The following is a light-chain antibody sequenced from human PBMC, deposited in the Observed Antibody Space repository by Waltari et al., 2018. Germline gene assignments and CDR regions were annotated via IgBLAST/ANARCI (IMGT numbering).Light chain of an antibody. J-gene: IGLJ2*01. Sequence: SYELTQPPSVSVSPGQTARITCSGDGLPKQYASWYQQRSGQAPLLVIYKDTERPSGIPERFSGSSSGTTVTLTISGVQAEDDADYYCQSSDSSNTDIYLFGGGTKLTVL. CDR3: QSSDSSNTDIYL. CDR2: KDT. CDR1: GLPKQY. V-gene: IGLV3-25*03.